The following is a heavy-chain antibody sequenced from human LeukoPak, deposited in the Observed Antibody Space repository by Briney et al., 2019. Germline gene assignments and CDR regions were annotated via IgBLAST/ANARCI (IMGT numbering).Heavy chain of an antibody. CDR3: ARGGYYGSGSFPDY. J-gene: IGHJ4*02. CDR2: ISVYNGDT. Sequence: GASVKVSCKASGYSFVDYGISWVRQAPGQGLEWMGWISVYNGDTNYAQKIQGRVTMTTDTSTSTAYMDLMSLRSDDTAVYYCARGGYYGSGSFPDYWGQGTLVTVSS. V-gene: IGHV1-18*01. D-gene: IGHD3-10*01. CDR1: GYSFVDYG.